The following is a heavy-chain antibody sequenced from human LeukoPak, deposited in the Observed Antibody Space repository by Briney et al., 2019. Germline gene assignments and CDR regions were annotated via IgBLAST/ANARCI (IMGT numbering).Heavy chain of an antibody. J-gene: IGHJ4*02. D-gene: IGHD1-1*01. CDR2: IIPILGIA. CDR1: GGTFSSYA. CDR3: AREKSLEPVDY. Sequence: ASVKVSCKASGGTFSSYAISWVRQAPGQGLEWMGRIIPILGIANYAQKFQGRVTITADKSTSTAYMELSSLRSEDTAVYYCAREKSLEPVDYWGQGTLVTASS. V-gene: IGHV1-69*04.